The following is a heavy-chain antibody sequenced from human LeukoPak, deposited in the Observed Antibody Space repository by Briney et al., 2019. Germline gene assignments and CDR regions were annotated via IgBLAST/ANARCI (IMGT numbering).Heavy chain of an antibody. CDR1: GGSISSYY. Sequence: SETLSLTCTVSGGSISSYYWSWLRQPAGKGLEWIGRIYTSGSTNYNPSLKNRVTMSVDTSKNQLSLNLSSVTAADTAVYYCARGAGLRYFDYWGQGTLVTVSS. J-gene: IGHJ4*02. CDR2: IYTSGST. CDR3: ARGAGLRYFDY. V-gene: IGHV4-4*07.